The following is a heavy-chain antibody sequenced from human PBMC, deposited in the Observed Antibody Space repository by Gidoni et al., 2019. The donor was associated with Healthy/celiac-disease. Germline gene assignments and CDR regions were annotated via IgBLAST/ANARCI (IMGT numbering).Heavy chain of an antibody. Sequence: EVQLVESGGGLVQPGGSLRLSCAASGFTFSSYSMNWVRQAPGKGLEWVSYISSSSSTIYYADSVKGRFTISRDNAKNSLYLQMNSLRDEDTAVYYCASHMTTVTPDAFDIWGQGTMVTVSS. CDR2: ISSSSSTI. V-gene: IGHV3-48*02. J-gene: IGHJ3*02. D-gene: IGHD4-17*01. CDR3: ASHMTTVTPDAFDI. CDR1: GFTFSSYS.